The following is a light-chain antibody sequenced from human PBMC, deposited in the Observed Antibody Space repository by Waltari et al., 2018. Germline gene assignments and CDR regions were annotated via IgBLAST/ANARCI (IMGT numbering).Light chain of an antibody. CDR3: QQRSDWPLT. CDR1: QSFNNY. Sequence: EIVLTQSPATLSLSPGERATLSCRASQSFNNYLAWYQQKPGQAPRLLIYDASNRATGIPARFSGSGSGTDFTLTISGLGPEDFAVYYCQQRSDWPLTFGGGTKVEIK. J-gene: IGKJ4*01. CDR2: DAS. V-gene: IGKV3-11*01.